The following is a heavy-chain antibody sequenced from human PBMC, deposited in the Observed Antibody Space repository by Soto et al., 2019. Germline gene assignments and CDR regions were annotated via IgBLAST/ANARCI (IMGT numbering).Heavy chain of an antibody. V-gene: IGHV1-69*01. Sequence: QVQLVQSGAEVKKPGSSVKVSCKVSGCTFSSYAISWVRQAPGQGLEWMGGIIPIFDTTNYAQSLQGRVTITADESTSTAYMELDSLRSEDTAIYYCARPISTSTSPGNPYSGMDVWGQGTTVTVSS. D-gene: IGHD1-1*01. CDR1: GCTFSSYA. CDR2: IIPIFDTT. J-gene: IGHJ6*02. CDR3: ARPISTSTSPGNPYSGMDV.